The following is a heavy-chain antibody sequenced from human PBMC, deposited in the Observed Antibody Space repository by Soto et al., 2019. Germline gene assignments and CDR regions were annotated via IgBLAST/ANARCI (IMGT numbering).Heavy chain of an antibody. Sequence: GGSLRLSCAASGFTFSSYAMSWVRQAPGKGLEWVSFITGGGGTTLYADSVRGRFTVSRDNSKNTLYLQMDSLRAEDTAVYYKAKDGADQKCFAPGGQGT. CDR1: GFTFSSYA. D-gene: IGHD3-16*01. CDR2: ITGGGGTT. J-gene: IGHJ5*02. V-gene: IGHV3-23*01. CDR3: AKDGADQKCFAP.